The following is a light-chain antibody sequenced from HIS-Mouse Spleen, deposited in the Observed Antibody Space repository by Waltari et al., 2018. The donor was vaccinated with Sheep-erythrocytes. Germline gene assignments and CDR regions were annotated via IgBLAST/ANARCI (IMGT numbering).Light chain of an antibody. CDR2: EGS. J-gene: IGLJ3*02. CDR1: SSDVGSSNL. V-gene: IGLV2-23*01. CDR3: CSYAGSSTPWV. Sequence: QSALTQPASVSGSPGQSTTISFTGTSSDVGSSNLFSWYQQHPGNAPKLMIYEGSKRPSGVSNRFSGSKSGNTASLTISGLQAEDEADYYCCSYAGSSTPWVFGGGTKLTVL.